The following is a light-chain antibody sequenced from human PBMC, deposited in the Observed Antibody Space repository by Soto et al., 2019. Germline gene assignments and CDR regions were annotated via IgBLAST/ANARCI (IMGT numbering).Light chain of an antibody. CDR2: GIS. CDR3: QQANSFPHT. J-gene: IGKJ4*01. V-gene: IGKV1-27*01. Sequence: DFQMTQSPSSLSASVGDRVTITCRASQSFSTYLAWYQQKPGKVPKLLISGISTLQSGVPSRFSGSGYGTEFTLTISNLQPEDFATYYCQQANSFPHTFGGGTKVDIK. CDR1: QSFSTY.